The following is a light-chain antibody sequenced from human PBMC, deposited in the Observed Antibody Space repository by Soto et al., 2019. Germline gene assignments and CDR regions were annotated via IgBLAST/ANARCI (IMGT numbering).Light chain of an antibody. Sequence: QSALTQPASVSGSPGQSITISCGGTSSDVGAYIYVSWYQQYPGKAPKLIIYEVNNRPSGVPDRFSGSKSGTSASLAITGLQAEDEADYYCQSYDSSLINYVFGTGTKLTVL. CDR3: QSYDSSLINYV. CDR1: SSDVGAYIY. V-gene: IGLV2-14*01. CDR2: EVN. J-gene: IGLJ1*01.